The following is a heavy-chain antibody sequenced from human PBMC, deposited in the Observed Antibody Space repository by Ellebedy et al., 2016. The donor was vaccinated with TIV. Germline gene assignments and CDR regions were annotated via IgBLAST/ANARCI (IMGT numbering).Heavy chain of an antibody. CDR2: ISHDGSNK. D-gene: IGHD3-22*01. CDR3: ENDLRIAMIVPHFDY. CDR1: GFNFTNYG. V-gene: IGHV3-30*02. J-gene: IGHJ4*02. Sequence: GESLKISCAASGFNFTNYGMHWVRQAPGKGLEWVALISHDGSNKYYADAVKGRFTISRYNSENTLHLQMNSLRPEDTAVYYCENDLRIAMIVPHFDYWGRGALVTVSS.